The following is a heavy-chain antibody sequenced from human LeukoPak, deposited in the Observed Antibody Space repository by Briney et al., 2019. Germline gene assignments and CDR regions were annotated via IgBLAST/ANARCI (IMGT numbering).Heavy chain of an antibody. Sequence: GASVKVSCKASGGTFISYAISWVRQAPGQGLEWMGGIIPIFGTANYAQKFQGKVTITADESTSTAYMELSSLRSEDTAVYYCARFLEAAGWDNWFDPWGQGTLVTVSS. V-gene: IGHV1-69*13. CDR1: GGTFISYA. CDR3: ARFLEAAGWDNWFDP. CDR2: IIPIFGTA. D-gene: IGHD6-13*01. J-gene: IGHJ5*02.